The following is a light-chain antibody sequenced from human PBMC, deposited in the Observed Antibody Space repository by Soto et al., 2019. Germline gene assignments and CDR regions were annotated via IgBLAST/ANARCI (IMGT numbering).Light chain of an antibody. CDR1: QSVSGSY. Sequence: EIVLTQSPGTLSLSPGERATLSCRASQSVSGSYLAWYQQKPGQAPRLLIYGASSRATGIPDRFSGSGSGTEFTLTISSLQSEDFAVYYCQQYNNWPPITFGQGRRLAI. V-gene: IGKV3-20*01. CDR3: QQYNNWPPIT. J-gene: IGKJ5*01. CDR2: GAS.